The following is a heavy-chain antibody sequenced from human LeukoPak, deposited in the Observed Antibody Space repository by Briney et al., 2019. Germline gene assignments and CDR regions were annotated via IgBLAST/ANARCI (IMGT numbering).Heavy chain of an antibody. CDR3: VGSTGYPYYFDY. J-gene: IGHJ4*02. V-gene: IGHV5-51*01. D-gene: IGHD3-9*01. CDR2: VYPSDSNT. CDR1: GSTFTGYW. Sequence: GESLEISGKASGSTFTGYWIGGVRRLPGQGLEWMGIVYPSDSNTRYSPSSQGRVTISADKSVSTAYLQWSSLQASDTAIYYCVGSTGYPYYFDYWGQGTLVTVSS.